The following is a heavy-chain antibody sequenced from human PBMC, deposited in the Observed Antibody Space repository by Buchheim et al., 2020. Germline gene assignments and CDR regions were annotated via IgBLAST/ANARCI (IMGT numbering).Heavy chain of an antibody. CDR1: GFTFSDSW. J-gene: IGHJ4*02. Sequence: EVQLEESGGGLVQTGGSLRLSCAASGFTFSDSWMTWVRQAPGKGLERVANVNQDGSETYYVDSVKGRFTISRENAKKALYLQMNSLRAEDTAVYFCTRDRGWQQFDHWGQGTL. CDR2: VNQDGSET. CDR3: TRDRGWQQFDH. V-gene: IGHV3-7*04. D-gene: IGHD5-24*01.